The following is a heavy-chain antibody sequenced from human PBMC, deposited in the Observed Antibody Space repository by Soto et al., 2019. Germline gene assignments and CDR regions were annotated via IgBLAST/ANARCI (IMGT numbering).Heavy chain of an antibody. V-gene: IGHV3-49*04. CDR2: IRSKAYGGTT. D-gene: IGHD5-18*01. CDR1: GFTFGDYA. Sequence: PGGSLRLSCTASGFTFGDYAMSWVRQAPGKGLEWVGFIRSKAYGGTTEYAASVKGRFTISRDDSKSIAYLQMNSLKTEDTAVYYCTSSVPTAMVNPYYYYGMDVWGQGTTVTVSS. CDR3: TSSVPTAMVNPYYYYGMDV. J-gene: IGHJ6*02.